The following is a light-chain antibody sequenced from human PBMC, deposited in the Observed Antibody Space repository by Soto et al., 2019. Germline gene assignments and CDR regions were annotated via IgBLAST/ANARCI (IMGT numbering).Light chain of an antibody. J-gene: IGKJ1*01. CDR1: QSIGYW. CDR2: AAS. CDR3: QQYNSYSKT. V-gene: IGKV1-5*01. Sequence: DIQMTQSSSTLSASVGDRVTITCRASQSIGYWLAWYQQKPGKAPNLLIYAASSLETGVPSRFSGSGSGTEFTLSISSLQPDDSASYYCQQYNSYSKTFGQGTKVEIK.